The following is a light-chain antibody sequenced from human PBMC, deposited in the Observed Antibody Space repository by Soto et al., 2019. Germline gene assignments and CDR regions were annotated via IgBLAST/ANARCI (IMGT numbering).Light chain of an antibody. CDR3: QQYNSYWT. CDR2: GAF. CDR1: QSVHNN. Sequence: EIVMTQSPATLSVTPGERATLSCRASQSVHNNVAWYQHRPGQAPRLLIYGAFSRATGIPARFSGSGSGTEFTLTITSLQSEDFAVYYCQQYNSYWTFGQGTKVEIK. J-gene: IGKJ1*01. V-gene: IGKV3-15*01.